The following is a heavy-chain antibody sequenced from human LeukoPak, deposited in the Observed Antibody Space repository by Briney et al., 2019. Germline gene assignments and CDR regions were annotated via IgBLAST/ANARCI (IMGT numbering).Heavy chain of an antibody. CDR3: ARDLTGLYDY. CDR1: GGSISSSNW. J-gene: IGHJ4*02. V-gene: IGHV4-4*02. CDR2: IYHSGST. D-gene: IGHD2-8*02. Sequence: PSGTLSLTCTVSGGSISSSNWWTWVRQPPGKGLEWIGEIYHSGSTNYSPSLKSRVTISVDKSNNHFSLNLSSVTAADTAVYYCARDLTGLYDYWGQGTLVTVSS.